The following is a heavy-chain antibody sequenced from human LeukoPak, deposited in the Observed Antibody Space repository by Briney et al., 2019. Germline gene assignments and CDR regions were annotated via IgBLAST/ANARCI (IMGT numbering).Heavy chain of an antibody. CDR3: AKDYWSFSGSYDY. D-gene: IGHD1-26*01. Sequence: GGSLRLSCTVSGFTVSSNSMSWVRQAPGKGLEWVSAISGSGGSTYYADSVKGRFTISRDNSKNTLYLQMNSLRAEDTAVYYCAKDYWSFSGSYDYWGQGTLVTVSS. V-gene: IGHV3-23*01. CDR1: GFTVSSNS. J-gene: IGHJ4*02. CDR2: ISGSGGST.